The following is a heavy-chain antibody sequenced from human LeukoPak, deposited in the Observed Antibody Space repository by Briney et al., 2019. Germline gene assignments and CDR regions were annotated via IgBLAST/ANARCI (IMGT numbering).Heavy chain of an antibody. CDR2: IKQDGSEK. J-gene: IGHJ4*02. V-gene: IGHV3-7*01. CDR3: ASYVYYYDSSGYYFDY. D-gene: IGHD3-22*01. CDR1: GFTFSSYW. Sequence: GGSLRLSCAASGFTFSSYWMSWVRQAPGKGLEWVANIKQDGSEKYYVDSVKGRFTISRDNAKNSLYLQMNSLRAEDTAVYYCASYVYYYDSSGYYFDYWGQGTLVTVSS.